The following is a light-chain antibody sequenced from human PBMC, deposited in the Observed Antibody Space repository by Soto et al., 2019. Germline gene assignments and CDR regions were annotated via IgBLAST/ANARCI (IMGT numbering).Light chain of an antibody. CDR2: AAS. CDR1: QSISLF. V-gene: IGKV1-39*01. Sequence: DIQMTQSPSSLSASVGDTVTITCRASQSISLFLNWYQQKPGKAPKLLIYAASSLQSGVPSRFSGNGSGTDFTLTISSLQPEDFVTYCCHQTDSIPETFGQGTKVEIK. CDR3: HQTDSIPET. J-gene: IGKJ1*01.